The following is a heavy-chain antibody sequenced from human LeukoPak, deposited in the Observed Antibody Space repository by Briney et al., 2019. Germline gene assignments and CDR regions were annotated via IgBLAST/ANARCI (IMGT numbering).Heavy chain of an antibody. J-gene: IGHJ5*02. CDR3: ARDLGRAGRRLFDP. CDR1: GDSVSSNSAA. V-gene: IGHV6-1*01. D-gene: IGHD3-10*01. CDR2: TYYRSKWYN. Sequence: SQTLPLTCAISGDSVSSNSAAWNWIRQSPSRGPEWLGRTYYRSKWYNDYAVSVKSRITINPDTSKNQFSLQLNSVTPEDTAVYYCARDLGRAGRRLFDPWGQGTLVTVSS.